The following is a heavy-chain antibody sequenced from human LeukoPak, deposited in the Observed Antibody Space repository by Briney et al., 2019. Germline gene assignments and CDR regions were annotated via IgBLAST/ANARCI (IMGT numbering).Heavy chain of an antibody. D-gene: IGHD3-16*01. Sequence: GGSLRLSCAASGLIFDDYAMHWVRQAPGKGLEWVSGISSNSGGIGYADSVQGRFTISRDNAKNSLYLQMNSLRPEDTAFYYCAKDVQMTSNAYYNYFDYWGQGTLVTISS. CDR1: GLIFDDYA. CDR3: AKDVQMTSNAYYNYFDY. CDR2: ISSNSGGI. J-gene: IGHJ4*02. V-gene: IGHV3-9*01.